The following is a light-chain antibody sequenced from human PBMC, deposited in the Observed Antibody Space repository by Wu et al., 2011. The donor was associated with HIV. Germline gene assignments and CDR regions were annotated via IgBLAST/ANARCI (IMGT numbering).Light chain of an antibody. V-gene: IGKV3-20*01. CDR2: GTS. CDR3: QQYGSSPRT. CDR1: QSVSSSY. Sequence: TLSCRASQSVSSSYLAWYQQKPGQAPRLLIYGTSSRAAGIPDRFSGSGSGTDFTLTISRLEPEDFAVYYCQQYGSSPRTFGQGTKVEIK. J-gene: IGKJ1*01.